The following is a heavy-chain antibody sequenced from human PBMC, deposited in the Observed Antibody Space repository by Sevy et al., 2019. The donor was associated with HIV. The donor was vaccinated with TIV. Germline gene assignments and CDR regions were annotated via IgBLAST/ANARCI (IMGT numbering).Heavy chain of an antibody. D-gene: IGHD6-13*01. CDR2: ISYDGSNE. J-gene: IGHJ6*02. V-gene: IGHV3-30-3*01. CDR3: ARDTAGIGMDV. Sequence: GGSLRLSCAASGFTFSSYAMHWVRQAPGKGLEWVTVISYDGSNEYYADSVKGRFTISRDNSNNTLYLLMNSLRAEDTAVYYCARDTAGIGMDVWGQGTTVTVSS. CDR1: GFTFSSYA.